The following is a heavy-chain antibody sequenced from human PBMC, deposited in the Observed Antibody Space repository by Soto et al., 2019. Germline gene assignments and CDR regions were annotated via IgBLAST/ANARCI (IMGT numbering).Heavy chain of an antibody. CDR3: ATSSGGGGAFDF. J-gene: IGHJ3*01. CDR2: IGRGGTTT. V-gene: IGHV3-48*03. CDR1: GLTFTNYE. Sequence: EVQLVESGGGLVLPGGSLRLSCAASGLTFTNYEMNWVRQAPGKGLEWVSYIGRGGTTTYYADSLKGGFTISRDNAKNSLYPQMNSLRAADTAVYYCATSSGGGGAFDFWGQGTMVTVSS. D-gene: IGHD3-10*01.